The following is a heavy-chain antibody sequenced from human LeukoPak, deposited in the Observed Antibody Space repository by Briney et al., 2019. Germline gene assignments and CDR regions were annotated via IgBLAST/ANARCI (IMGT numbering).Heavy chain of an antibody. D-gene: IGHD6-13*01. J-gene: IGHJ5*02. CDR3: ARDGSSWSGGTWFDP. Sequence: SETLSLTCTVSGGSISSSSYYWGWIRQPPGKGLEWIGSIYYSGSTYYNPSLKSRVTISVDTSKNQFSLKLSSVTAADTAVYYCARDGSSWSGGTWFDPWGQGTLVTVSS. CDR2: IYYSGST. CDR1: GGSISSSSYY. V-gene: IGHV4-39*07.